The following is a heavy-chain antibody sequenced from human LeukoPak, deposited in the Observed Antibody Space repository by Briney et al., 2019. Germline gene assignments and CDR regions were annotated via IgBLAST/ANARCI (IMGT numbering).Heavy chain of an antibody. V-gene: IGHV1-2*02. CDR1: GYTFTGYY. J-gene: IGHJ4*02. CDR3: ARRGSSSRNPDDYFDY. D-gene: IGHD6-6*01. Sequence: ASVKVSCKASGYTFTGYYIHWVRQAPGQGLEWMGWINPNSGGTNYAQKFQGRVTMTRDTSISTAYMELSRLRSDDTAVYYCARRGSSSRNPDDYFDYWGQGTLVTVSS. CDR2: INPNSGGT.